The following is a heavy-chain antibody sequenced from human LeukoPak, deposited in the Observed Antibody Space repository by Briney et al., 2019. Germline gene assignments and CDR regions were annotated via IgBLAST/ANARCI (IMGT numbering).Heavy chain of an antibody. CDR2: ISSSGSTI. J-gene: IGHJ5*02. CDR1: GFTFSDYY. Sequence: GGSLRLSCAASGFTFSDYYMSWIRQAPGKGLEWVSYISSSGSTIYYADSVKGRFTISRDNAKNPLYLQMNSLRAEDTAVYYCARDIEEGWFDPWGQGTLVTVSS. CDR3: ARDIEEGWFDP. D-gene: IGHD2-15*01. V-gene: IGHV3-11*01.